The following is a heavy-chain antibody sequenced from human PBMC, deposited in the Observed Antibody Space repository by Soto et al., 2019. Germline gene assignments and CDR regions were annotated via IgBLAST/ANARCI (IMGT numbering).Heavy chain of an antibody. J-gene: IGHJ3*02. Sequence: PSETLSLTCTVSGGSISSGGYYWSWIRQHPGKGLEWIGYIYYSGSTYYNPSLKSRVTISVDTSKNQFSLKLSSVTAADTAVYYCARSLDYYILTGYYRPPNDAFDIWGQGTMVTVSS. D-gene: IGHD3-9*01. CDR3: ARSLDYYILTGYYRPPNDAFDI. V-gene: IGHV4-31*03. CDR2: IYYSGST. CDR1: GGSISSGGYY.